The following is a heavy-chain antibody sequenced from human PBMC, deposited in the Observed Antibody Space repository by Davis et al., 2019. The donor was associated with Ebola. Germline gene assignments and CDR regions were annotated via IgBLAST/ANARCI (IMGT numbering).Heavy chain of an antibody. V-gene: IGHV3-48*03. Sequence: GGSLRLSCAASGFTFSSYEMNWVRQAPGKGLEWVSYISSSGSTIYYADSVKGRFTISRDNAKNSLYLQMNSLRAEDTAVYYCATSGYSYGYIYYYYGMDVWGQGTTVTVSS. CDR2: ISSSGSTI. CDR1: GFTFSSYE. D-gene: IGHD5-18*01. J-gene: IGHJ6*02. CDR3: ATSGYSYGYIYYYYGMDV.